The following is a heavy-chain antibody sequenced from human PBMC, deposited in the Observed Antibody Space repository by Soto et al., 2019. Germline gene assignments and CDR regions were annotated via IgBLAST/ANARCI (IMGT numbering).Heavy chain of an antibody. V-gene: IGHV1-8*01. CDR1: GYTFTSYD. J-gene: IGHJ6*02. CDR2: MNPNSGNT. Sequence: GASVKVSCKASGYTFTSYDINWVRQATGQGLEWMGWMNPNSGNTGYAQKFQGGVTMTRNTSISTAYMELSSLRSEDTAVYYCASRGSLAAAGIYYYYGMDVWGQGTTVTVSS. D-gene: IGHD6-13*01. CDR3: ASRGSLAAAGIYYYYGMDV.